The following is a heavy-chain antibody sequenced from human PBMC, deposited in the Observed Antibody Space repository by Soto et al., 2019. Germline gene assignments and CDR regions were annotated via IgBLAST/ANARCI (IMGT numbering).Heavy chain of an antibody. CDR3: AKAYRADY. J-gene: IGHJ4*02. CDR1: GFTFSSYA. Sequence: EVQLLESGGGLVQPGGSLRLSCAASGFTFSSYAMNWVRQAPGKGLECVSAISTSGGTTYYADSVKGRFTISRDNSKNTLYLEMNSLRAEDTAVYYCAKAYRADYWGQGTLVTVSS. D-gene: IGHD4-4*01. V-gene: IGHV3-23*01. CDR2: ISTSGGTT.